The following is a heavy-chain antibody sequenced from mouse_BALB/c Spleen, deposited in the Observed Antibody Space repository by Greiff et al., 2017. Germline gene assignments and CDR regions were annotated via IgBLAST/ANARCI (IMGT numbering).Heavy chain of an antibody. CDR3: ARGNYGSSYDYFDY. D-gene: IGHD1-1*01. CDR1: GFTFSSYA. J-gene: IGHJ2*01. Sequence: EVMLVESGGGLVKPGGSLKLSCAASGFTFSSYAMSWVRQTPEKRLEWVASISSGGSTYYPDSVKGRFTISRDNARNILYLQMSSLRSEDTAMYYCARGNYGSSYDYFDYWGQGTTLTVSS. CDR2: ISSGGST. V-gene: IGHV5-6-5*01.